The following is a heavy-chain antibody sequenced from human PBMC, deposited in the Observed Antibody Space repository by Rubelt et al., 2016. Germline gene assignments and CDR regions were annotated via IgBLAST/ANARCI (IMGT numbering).Heavy chain of an antibody. Sequence: EVQLLESGGGLVQPGGSLRLSCAASGFTFSTYDMTWVRQAPGKGLEWVSTIGRSGDSTYYADSVKGRFTISRDNSKNRMNLQMDSRKAEATALYYCATEYSSSSSASQYWGQGTLVTVST. V-gene: IGHV3-23*01. D-gene: IGHD6-6*01. CDR3: ATEYSSSSSASQY. J-gene: IGHJ4*01. CDR1: GFTFSTYD. CDR2: IGRSGDST.